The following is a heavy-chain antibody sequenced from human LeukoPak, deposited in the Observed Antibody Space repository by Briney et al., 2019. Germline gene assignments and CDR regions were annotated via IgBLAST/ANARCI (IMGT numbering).Heavy chain of an antibody. Sequence: GGSLRLSCAASGFHFSSHGMNWVRQAPGKGLEWVSGISPSSHITYYADSVMGRITISRDNRKSTVSLQMNSLRAEDTALFYCVRDLDWGAFDVWGQGTMVTVSS. J-gene: IGHJ3*01. CDR2: ISPSSHIT. D-gene: IGHD3/OR15-3a*01. CDR1: GFHFSSHG. V-gene: IGHV3-23*01. CDR3: VRDLDWGAFDV.